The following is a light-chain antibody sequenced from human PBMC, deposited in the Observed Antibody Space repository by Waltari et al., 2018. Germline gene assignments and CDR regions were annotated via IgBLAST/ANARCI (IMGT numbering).Light chain of an antibody. CDR2: LGS. CDR1: QSLLRGTGYNF. CDR3: MQALHTPTT. J-gene: IGKJ3*01. Sequence: DIVMTQSPDFLPVSLGERATITCRFSQSLLRGTGYNFLDWYLQKPGQPPQCLISLGSDRASGVPDRFSGSGTGTDFTLKISRVEAEDVGIYYCMQALHTPTTFGPGTKVDIK. V-gene: IGKV2-28*01.